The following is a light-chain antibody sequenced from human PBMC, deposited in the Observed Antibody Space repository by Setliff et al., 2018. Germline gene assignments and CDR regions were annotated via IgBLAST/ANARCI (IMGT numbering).Light chain of an antibody. CDR1: SSNIGSNT. Sequence: QSALTQPPSASGTPGQRVTISRSGSSSNIGSNTVNWYQQLPGMAPKLIIYSNDQRPSGVPERFSGSESGTSASLAISGLQSEDEADYYCAAWDDSLNGHVFGTGTKVTVL. V-gene: IGLV1-44*01. J-gene: IGLJ1*01. CDR2: SND. CDR3: AAWDDSLNGHV.